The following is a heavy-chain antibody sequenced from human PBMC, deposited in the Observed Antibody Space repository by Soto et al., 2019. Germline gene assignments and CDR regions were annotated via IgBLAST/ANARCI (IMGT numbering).Heavy chain of an antibody. Sequence: PSETLSLTCTVSGGSISIYYWSWIRQPPGKGLEWIGNIYNSGSTNYNPSLKSRVTVSVDTSRHQLSLKLSSVTAADTAMYYCTSLYCSGDSCYWDYWGQGTLVTVSS. D-gene: IGHD2-15*01. J-gene: IGHJ4*02. CDR2: IYNSGST. CDR1: GGSISIYY. CDR3: TSLYCSGDSCYWDY. V-gene: IGHV4-59*01.